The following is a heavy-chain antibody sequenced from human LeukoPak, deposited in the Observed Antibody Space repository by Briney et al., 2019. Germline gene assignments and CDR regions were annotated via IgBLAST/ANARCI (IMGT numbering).Heavy chain of an antibody. CDR3: ARGAMATTPFFDY. J-gene: IGHJ4*02. CDR1: GGSISNYYY. D-gene: IGHD5-24*01. V-gene: IGHV4-59*01. Sequence: SETLSLTCPVSGGSISNYYYWSWIRQPPGKGLEWIGYVYYTGSTNFNPSLKSRVTMSLDTSMNQFSLKLSSLTAADTAVYYCARGAMATTPFFDYWGQGTLVTVSS. CDR2: VYYTGST.